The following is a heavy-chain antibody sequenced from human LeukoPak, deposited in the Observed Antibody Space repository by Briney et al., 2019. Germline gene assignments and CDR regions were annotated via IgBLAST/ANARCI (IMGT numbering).Heavy chain of an antibody. CDR1: GGSFSIYY. Sequence: KPSATLSLTCTVSGGSFSIYYWSWIRQPPGKGLEWIGYIYYSGSTNYNPSFESRVTKSVDTSKKQFSLKLRSVNAADTAVYYCARGVGFWSGYRFDYWGQGTLVTVSS. CDR2: IYYSGST. D-gene: IGHD3-3*01. V-gene: IGHV4-59*01. CDR3: ARGVGFWSGYRFDY. J-gene: IGHJ4*02.